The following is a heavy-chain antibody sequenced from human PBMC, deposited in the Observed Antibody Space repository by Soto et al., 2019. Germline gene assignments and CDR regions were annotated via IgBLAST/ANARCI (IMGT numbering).Heavy chain of an antibody. V-gene: IGHV4-59*01. Sequence: SETLSLTCTVSGGSISSYYWSWIRQPPGKGLEWIGYIYYSGSTNYNPSLKSRVTISVDTSKNQFSLKLSSVTAADTAVYYCATLSHTMVRGVIEDYWGQGTLVTVSS. CDR1: GGSISSYY. CDR3: ATLSHTMVRGVIEDY. D-gene: IGHD3-10*01. J-gene: IGHJ4*02. CDR2: IYYSGST.